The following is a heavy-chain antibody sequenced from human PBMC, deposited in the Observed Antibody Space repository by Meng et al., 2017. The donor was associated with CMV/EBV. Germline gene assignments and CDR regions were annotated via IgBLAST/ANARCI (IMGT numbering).Heavy chain of an antibody. CDR3: ARKGGGSPPAFFDY. CDR1: GFTFSSYW. D-gene: IGHD2-15*01. V-gene: IGHV3-7*01. Sequence: GESLKISCAASGFTFSSYWMSWVRQAPGQGLEWVANIKQDGSEKYYVDSVKGRFTISRDNAKDSLYLQMNSLRAEDTAVYYCARKGGGSPPAFFDYWGQGTLVTVSS. J-gene: IGHJ4*02. CDR2: IKQDGSEK.